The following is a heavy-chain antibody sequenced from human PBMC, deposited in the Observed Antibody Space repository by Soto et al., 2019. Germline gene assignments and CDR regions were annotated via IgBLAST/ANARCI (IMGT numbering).Heavy chain of an antibody. Sequence: KPSETLSLTCAVYGGSFVGYYCICVRQPPCKWLEWIVEINHSGSTNYNPSLKSRVTISVDTSKNQFSLKLSSVTAADTAVYYCARGRRWAAAAGYLYNWFDPWGQGTLVTVSS. D-gene: IGHD6-13*01. V-gene: IGHV4-34*01. CDR2: INHSGST. CDR3: ARGRRWAAAAGYLYNWFDP. CDR1: GGSFVGYY. J-gene: IGHJ5*02.